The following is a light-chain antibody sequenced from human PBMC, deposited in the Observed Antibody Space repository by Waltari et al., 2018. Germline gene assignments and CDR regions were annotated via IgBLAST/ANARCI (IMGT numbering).Light chain of an antibody. CDR2: GNS. J-gene: IGLJ3*02. CDR3: QSYDSSLSGSGV. Sequence: QSVLTQPPSVSGAPGQRVTISCPGSSSNIGAGYAGHWYQQLPGTAPKLLIYGNSNRPSGVPDRFSGSKSGTSASLDIAGLQAEDEADYYCQSYDSSLSGSGVFGGGTKLTVL. CDR1: SSNIGAGYA. V-gene: IGLV1-40*01.